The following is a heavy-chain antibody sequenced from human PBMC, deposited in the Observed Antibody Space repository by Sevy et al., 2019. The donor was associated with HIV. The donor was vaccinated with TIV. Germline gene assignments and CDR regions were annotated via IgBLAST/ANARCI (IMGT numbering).Heavy chain of an antibody. V-gene: IGHV3-48*02. J-gene: IGHJ6*03. CDR2: ISSSSSTI. CDR1: GFTFSSYS. Sequence: GGSLRLSCAASGFTFSSYSMNWVRQAPGKGLEWVSYISSSSSTIYYADSVKGRLTIPRDNAKNSLYLQMNSLRDEDTAVYYCVLNIAVAGPSYYYYYMDVWGKGTTVTVSS. CDR3: VLNIAVAGPSYYYYYMDV. D-gene: IGHD6-19*01.